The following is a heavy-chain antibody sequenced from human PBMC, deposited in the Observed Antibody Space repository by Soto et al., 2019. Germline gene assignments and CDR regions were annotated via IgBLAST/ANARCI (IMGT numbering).Heavy chain of an antibody. CDR3: ARALDRGGYYQGFDP. CDR2: IFNNGKTV. D-gene: IGHD3-10*01. Sequence: QVQLVESGGGLVKPGGSLRLSCAASGFTFSDYYMGWIRQAPGKGLEWVSYIFNNGKTVYHADSVRGRFTISRDNAKNSLYLQMSSLRDEDTEVSYCARALDRGGYYQGFDPWGQGTLVTVSS. J-gene: IGHJ5*02. CDR1: GFTFSDYY. V-gene: IGHV3-11*01.